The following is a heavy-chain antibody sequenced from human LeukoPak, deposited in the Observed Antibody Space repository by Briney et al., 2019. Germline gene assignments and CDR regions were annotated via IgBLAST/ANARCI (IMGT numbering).Heavy chain of an antibody. CDR1: GFIFSSYG. CDR2: IYYDGSNK. D-gene: IGHD2-2*01. J-gene: IGHJ6*02. V-gene: IGHV3-33*01. Sequence: GRSLRLSCAASGFIFSSYGMHWVRQAPGKGLEWVAVIYYDGSNKYYADSVRGRFTISRDNSKNTLFLQMSSLRAEDTAVYYCARDGPTDDRTLYYYGMDVWGQGTTVTVSS. CDR3: ARDGPTDDRTLYYYGMDV.